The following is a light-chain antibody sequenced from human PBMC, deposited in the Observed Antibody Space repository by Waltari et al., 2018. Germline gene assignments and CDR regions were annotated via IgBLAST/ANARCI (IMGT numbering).Light chain of an antibody. CDR2: HVT. CDR1: SSDVGSSDY. V-gene: IGLV2-8*01. J-gene: IGLJ2*01. CDR3: SSNAGINNFV. Sequence: QSALTQPPSASGSPGQTVTIPCAGTSSDVGSSDYVSWYQKHPGQAPKLLIYHVTKRPSGVPDRFSGSKSSNTASLTVSGLQAEDEADYYCSSNAGINNFVFGGGTKLTVL.